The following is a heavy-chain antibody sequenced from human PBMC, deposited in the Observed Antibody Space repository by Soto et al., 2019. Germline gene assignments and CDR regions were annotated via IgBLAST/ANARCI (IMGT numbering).Heavy chain of an antibody. CDR2: IYYSGST. CDR1: GGSISSGGYY. Sequence: PSETLSLTCTVSGGSISSGGYYWSWIRQHPGKGLEWIGYIYYSGSTYYNPSLKSRVTISVDTSKNQFSLKLSSVTAADTAVYYCARFSVTTPNFDYWGQGTLVTVSS. J-gene: IGHJ4*02. D-gene: IGHD4-17*01. V-gene: IGHV4-31*03. CDR3: ARFSVTTPNFDY.